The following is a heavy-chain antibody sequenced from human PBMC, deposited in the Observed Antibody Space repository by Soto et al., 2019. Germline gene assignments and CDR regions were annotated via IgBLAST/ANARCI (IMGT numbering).Heavy chain of an antibody. D-gene: IGHD1-26*01. CDR2: IYYSGST. CDR1: GGSISSSSYY. V-gene: IGHV4-39*01. CDR3: ARLGLVGAKKFDP. Sequence: QLQLQESGPGLVKPSETLSLTCTVSGGSISSSSYYWGWIRQPPGKGLEWIGSIYYSGSTYYNPSLKSRVTISVDTSKNRFSLKLSSVTAADTAVYYCARLGLVGAKKFDPWGQGTLVTVSS. J-gene: IGHJ5*02.